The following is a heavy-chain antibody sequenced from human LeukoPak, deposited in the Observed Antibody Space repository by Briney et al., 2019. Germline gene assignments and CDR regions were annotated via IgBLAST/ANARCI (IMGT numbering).Heavy chain of an antibody. V-gene: IGHV4-39*01. D-gene: IGHD6-19*01. CDR2: IYYSGST. Sequence: NPSETLSLTCTVSGGSISSRSYYWDWIRQPPGKGLEWIGSIYYSGSTYYNRSLKSRVTISVDTSKNQFSLKLSSVTAADTAVYYCARRIAVADHYFDYWGQGTLVTVSS. CDR3: ARRIAVADHYFDY. CDR1: GGSISSRSYY. J-gene: IGHJ4*02.